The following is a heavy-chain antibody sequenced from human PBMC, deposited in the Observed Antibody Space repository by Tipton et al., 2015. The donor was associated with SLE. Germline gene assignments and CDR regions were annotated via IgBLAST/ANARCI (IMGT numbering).Heavy chain of an antibody. J-gene: IGHJ6*03. CDR2: INHRGST. V-gene: IGHV4-34*01. CDR3: ARVRPPLSIFGVVKGTDYYYMDV. D-gene: IGHD3-3*01. CDR1: GGTFSGYY. Sequence: LRLSCAVYGGTFSGYYWSWIRQPPGKGMEWIGEINHRGSTNYNTSLKSRATISVDPSKNQFSLKLSSVTAADTAVYYCARVRPPLSIFGVVKGTDYYYMDVWGKGTTVTVSS.